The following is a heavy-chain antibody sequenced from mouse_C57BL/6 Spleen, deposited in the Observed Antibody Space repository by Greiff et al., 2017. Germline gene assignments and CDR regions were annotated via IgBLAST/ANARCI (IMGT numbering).Heavy chain of an antibody. D-gene: IGHD3-2*01. CDR2: IYPGDGDT. V-gene: IGHV1-82*01. CDR3: ARETALFDY. Sequence: QVQLQQSGPELVKPGASVKISCKASGYAFSSSWMNWVKQRPGKGLEWIGRIYPGDGDTNYNGKFKGKATLTADKSSSTAYMQLSSLTSEDSAVYFCARETALFDYWGQGTTLTVSS. J-gene: IGHJ2*01. CDR1: GYAFSSSW.